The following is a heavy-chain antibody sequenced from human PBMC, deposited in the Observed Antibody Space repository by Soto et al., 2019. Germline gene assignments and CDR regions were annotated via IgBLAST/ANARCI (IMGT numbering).Heavy chain of an antibody. V-gene: IGHV3-21*01. D-gene: IGHD2-15*01. CDR1: GFTFSSYS. Sequence: GGSLRLSCAASGFTFSSYSMNWVRQAPGKGLEWVSSISSSSSYIYYADSVKGRCTIARDNAKNSLYLQMNSLRAEDTAVYYCARVRGWWHTSPEFDYWGQGTLVTVSS. CDR3: ARVRGWWHTSPEFDY. CDR2: ISSSSSYI. J-gene: IGHJ4*02.